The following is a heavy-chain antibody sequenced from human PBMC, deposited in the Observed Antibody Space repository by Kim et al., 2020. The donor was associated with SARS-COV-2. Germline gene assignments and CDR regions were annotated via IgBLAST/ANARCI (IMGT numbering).Heavy chain of an antibody. CDR1: GYTFTSYD. CDR3: AKIWGVGPIRDDY. J-gene: IGHJ4*02. CDR2: MNPNSGDT. V-gene: IGHV1-8*01. D-gene: IGHD1-26*01. Sequence: ASVKVSCKASGYTFTSYDINWVRQATGQGLEWMGWMNPNSGDTGYAQKFQGRVTMTRDTSISTAYMELSSLRSEDTAVYYCAKIWGVGPIRDDYWGQGTLVTVSS.